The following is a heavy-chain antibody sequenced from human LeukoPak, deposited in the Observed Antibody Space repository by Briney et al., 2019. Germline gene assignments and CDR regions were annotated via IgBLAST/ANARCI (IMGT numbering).Heavy chain of an antibody. J-gene: IGHJ3*02. CDR3: ANSPGLGYCSSTSCWSDDAFDI. CDR2: ISGSGGST. D-gene: IGHD2-2*03. Sequence: PGGSLRLSCAASGFTFSSYAVSWVRQAPGKGREWVSAISGSGGSTYYADSVKGRFTISRDNSKNTLYLQMNSPRAEHTAVYYCANSPGLGYCSSTSCWSDDAFDIWGQGTMVTVSS. V-gene: IGHV3-23*01. CDR1: GFTFSSYA.